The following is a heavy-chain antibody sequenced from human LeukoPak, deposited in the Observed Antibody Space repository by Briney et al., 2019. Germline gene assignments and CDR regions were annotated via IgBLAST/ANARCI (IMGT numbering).Heavy chain of an antibody. CDR2: ITASGTAM. D-gene: IGHD1-26*01. CDR1: GFTFSSYS. Sequence: GGSLRLSCAASGFTFSSYSMNWVRQAPGKGLEWVSHITASGTAMFYADSVKGRFTISRDNAKNSLYLQMSSLRDEDTAVYYCASSGSYRFDYWGQGTLVTVSS. CDR3: ASSGSYRFDY. J-gene: IGHJ4*02. V-gene: IGHV3-48*02.